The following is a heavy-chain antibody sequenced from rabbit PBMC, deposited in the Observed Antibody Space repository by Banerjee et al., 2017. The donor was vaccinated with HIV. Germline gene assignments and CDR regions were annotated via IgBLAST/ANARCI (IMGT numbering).Heavy chain of an antibody. V-gene: IGHV1S45*01. CDR1: GLSLSNNYV. CDR2: IVTASTNT. CDR3: ARLYFYSSGWAFNL. D-gene: IGHD4-1*01. J-gene: IGHJ4*01. Sequence: QEQLEESGGDLVKPGGSLALTCKASGLSLSNNYVMCWVRQAPGKGLEWIGYIVTASTNTYYASWAKGRFTISKTSSTTVTLQMTSLTAADTATYFCARLYFYSSGWAFNLRGPGTLVTVS.